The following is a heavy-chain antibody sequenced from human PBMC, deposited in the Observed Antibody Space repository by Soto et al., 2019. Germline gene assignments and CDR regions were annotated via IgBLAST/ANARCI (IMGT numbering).Heavy chain of an antibody. CDR1: GFTFSRYG. CDR2: ISYDGSNK. J-gene: IGHJ4*02. Sequence: GGSLRLSCAASGFTFSRYGMHWVRQAPGKGLEWVAVISYDGSNKYYADSVKGRFTISRDNSKNTLYLQMNSLRAEDTAVYYCAKDPRATVVTLRFFDYWGQGTLVTVSS. D-gene: IGHD4-17*01. CDR3: AKDPRATVVTLRFFDY. V-gene: IGHV3-30*18.